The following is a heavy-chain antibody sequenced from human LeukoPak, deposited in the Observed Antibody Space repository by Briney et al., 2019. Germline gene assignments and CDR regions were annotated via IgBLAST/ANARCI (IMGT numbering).Heavy chain of an antibody. Sequence: NPGGSLRLSCAGSGFIFSDFYINWIRQSPGKGLEWLAYISPDGSYTSCGDSVKGRFVISRDNAKNSVSLQMNSLRVEDTAVYFCASDQVSGVFDYWGQGARVTVS. CDR3: ASDQVSGVFDY. CDR1: GFIFSDFY. J-gene: IGHJ4*02. V-gene: IGHV3-11*05. D-gene: IGHD5/OR15-5a*01. CDR2: ISPDGSYT.